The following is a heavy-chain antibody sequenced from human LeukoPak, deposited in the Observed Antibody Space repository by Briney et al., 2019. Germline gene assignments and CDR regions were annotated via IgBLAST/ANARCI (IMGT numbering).Heavy chain of an antibody. Sequence: SETLSLTCTVSGGSISSYYCSWIRQPPGKGLEWIGYIYYSGSTTYNPSLKSRVTISVDTSKNQFSLKLSSVTAADTAVYYCARASSTRPAPFDYWGQETLVTVSS. J-gene: IGHJ4*02. D-gene: IGHD1-26*01. V-gene: IGHV4-59*01. CDR1: GGSISSYY. CDR2: IYYSGST. CDR3: ARASSTRPAPFDY.